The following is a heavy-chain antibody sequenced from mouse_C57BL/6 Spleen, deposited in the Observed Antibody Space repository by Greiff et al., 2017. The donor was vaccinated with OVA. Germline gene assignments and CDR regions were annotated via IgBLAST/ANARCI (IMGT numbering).Heavy chain of an antibody. CDR1: GYAFSSYW. J-gene: IGHJ1*03. Sequence: LEESGAELVKPGASVKISCKASGYAFSSYWMNWVKQRPGKGLEWIGQIYPGDGDTNYNGKFKGKATLTADKSSSTAYMQLSSLTSEDSAVYFCARPFTSTGYFDVWGTGTTVTVSS. V-gene: IGHV1-80*01. CDR2: IYPGDGDT. D-gene: IGHD2-1*01. CDR3: ARPFTSTGYFDV.